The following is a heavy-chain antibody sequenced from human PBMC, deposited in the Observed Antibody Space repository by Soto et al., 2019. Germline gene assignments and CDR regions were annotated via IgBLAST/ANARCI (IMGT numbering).Heavy chain of an antibody. CDR2: IYYSGST. V-gene: IGHV4-39*01. CDR3: ASITIFGVVREYDFDY. Sequence: SETLSLTCTVSGGSISSSSYYWGWIRQPPGKGLEWIGSIYYSGSTYCNPSLKSRVTISVDTSKNQFSLKLSSVTAADTAVYYCASITIFGVVREYDFDYWGQGTLVTVSS. J-gene: IGHJ4*02. D-gene: IGHD3-3*01. CDR1: GGSISSSSYY.